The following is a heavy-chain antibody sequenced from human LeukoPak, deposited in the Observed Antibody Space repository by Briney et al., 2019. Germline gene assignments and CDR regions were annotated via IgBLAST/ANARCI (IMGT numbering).Heavy chain of an antibody. CDR2: IYTSGST. CDR1: GGSISSYY. J-gene: IGHJ6*03. CDR3: ARGAVVPAAHYYYYFYMDV. Sequence: TSETLSPTCTVSGGSISSYYWSGIRQPAGKGLEWIGRIYTSGSTNYNPSLKSRVTMSVDTSKNQFSLKLSSVTAADTAVYYCARGAVVPAAHYYYYFYMDVWGKGTTVTVSS. D-gene: IGHD2-2*01. V-gene: IGHV4-4*07.